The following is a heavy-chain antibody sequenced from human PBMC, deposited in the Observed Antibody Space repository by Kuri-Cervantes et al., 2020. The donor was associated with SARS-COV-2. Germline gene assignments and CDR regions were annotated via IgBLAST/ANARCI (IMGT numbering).Heavy chain of an antibody. CDR3: ARERRGYSYGPWFDP. V-gene: IGHV4-59*01. D-gene: IGHD5-18*01. Sequence: SETLSLTCTVSGGSISSYYWSWIRQPPGKGLEWIGYIYYSGSTNYNPSLKSRVTISVDTSKNQFSLKLSSVTAADAAVYYCARERRGYSYGPWFDPWGQGTLVTVS. J-gene: IGHJ5*02. CDR1: GGSISSYY. CDR2: IYYSGST.